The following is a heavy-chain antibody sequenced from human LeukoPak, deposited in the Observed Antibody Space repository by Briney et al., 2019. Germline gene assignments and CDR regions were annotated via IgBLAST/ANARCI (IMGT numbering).Heavy chain of an antibody. J-gene: IGHJ4*02. CDR2: INWNGGST. CDR3: ARGFYGDSFWY. V-gene: IGHV3-20*04. CDR1: GFNFDDYG. Sequence: PGGSLRLSCEASGFNFDDYGMSWVRQAPGKGLKGVSGINWNGGSTGYADSVKGRFTISRDNAKNSLYLQMNSLRVEDTALYYCARGFYGDSFWYWGQGTLVTVSS. D-gene: IGHD4-17*01.